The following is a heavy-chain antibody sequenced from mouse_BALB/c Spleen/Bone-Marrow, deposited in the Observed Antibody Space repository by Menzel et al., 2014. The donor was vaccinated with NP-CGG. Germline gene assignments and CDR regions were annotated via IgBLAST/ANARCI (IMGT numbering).Heavy chain of an antibody. CDR1: GFTFSSYA. CDR3: ARGYDGYYRIAY. J-gene: IGHJ3*01. CDR2: ISSGGST. D-gene: IGHD2-3*01. Sequence: EVKVVEFGGGLVKPGGTLKLSCAASGFTFSSYAMSWVRQTPEKRLEWVASISSGGSTYYPDSVKGRFTISRDNSRNILYLQMNSLRSEDTAMYYCARGYDGYYRIAYWGQGTLVTVSA. V-gene: IGHV5-6-5*01.